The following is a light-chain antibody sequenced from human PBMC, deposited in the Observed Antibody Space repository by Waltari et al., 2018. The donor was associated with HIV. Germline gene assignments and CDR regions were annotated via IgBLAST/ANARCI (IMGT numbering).Light chain of an antibody. Sequence: QSVLTQPPSASGTPGQRVTISCSGSSSNIGSNYGYWYQQLPGTAPKLLIYRNNQRPSGVPHRFAGSKSGNPASLDISGLRSEEEADYYCAAWDDILRGVGFGGGVKLTVL. V-gene: IGLV1-47*01. CDR2: RNN. J-gene: IGLJ2*01. CDR1: SSNIGSNY. CDR3: AAWDDILRGVG.